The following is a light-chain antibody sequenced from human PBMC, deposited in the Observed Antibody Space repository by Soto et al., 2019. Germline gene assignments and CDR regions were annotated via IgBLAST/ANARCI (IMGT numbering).Light chain of an antibody. J-gene: IGLJ3*02. CDR3: SSYTSTNSWV. Sequence: QSALTQSASVSGSPGQSITISCTGTSSDVGGYNYVSWYQQHPGKAPKLIIYDVSNRPSGVSTRFSGSKSGNTASLTISGLQAEDEAGYSCSSYTSTNSWVFGGGTKVTVL. CDR1: SSDVGGYNY. V-gene: IGLV2-14*01. CDR2: DVS.